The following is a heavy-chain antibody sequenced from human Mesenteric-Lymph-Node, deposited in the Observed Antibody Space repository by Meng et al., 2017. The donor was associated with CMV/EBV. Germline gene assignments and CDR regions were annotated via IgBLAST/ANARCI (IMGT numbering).Heavy chain of an antibody. CDR3: ARHQRWLKSEGGFNY. CDR1: VGSFCASY. Sequence: QCGVGSVHPSETLSRTCAGYVGSFCASYWCWLRQPPGKGLEWIGEINHSGSTNYNPSLKSRVTIAVDTSKNQFSLKLSSVTAADTAVYYCARHQRWLKSEGGFNYWGQGTLVTVSS. V-gene: IGHV4-34*01. J-gene: IGHJ4*02. CDR2: INHSGST. D-gene: IGHD4-23*01.